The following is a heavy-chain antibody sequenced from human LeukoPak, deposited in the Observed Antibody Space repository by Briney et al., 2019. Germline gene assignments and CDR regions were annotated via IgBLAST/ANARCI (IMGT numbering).Heavy chain of an antibody. V-gene: IGHV4-39*07. D-gene: IGHD3-16*01. J-gene: IGHJ4*02. CDR3: ARALRDYVWGSMNY. CDR2: IYYSGST. Sequence: PSETLSLTCTVSGGSISSSSYYWGWIRQPPGKGLEWIGSIYYSGSTYYNPSLKSRVTISVDTSKNQFSLKLSSVTAADTAVYYCARALRDYVWGSMNYWGQGTLVTVSS. CDR1: GGSISSSSYY.